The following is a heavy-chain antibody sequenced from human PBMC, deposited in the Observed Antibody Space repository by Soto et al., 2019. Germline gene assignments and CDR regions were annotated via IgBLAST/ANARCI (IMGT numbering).Heavy chain of an antibody. CDR2: IYYSGST. V-gene: IGHV4-59*01. D-gene: IGHD6-13*01. CDR1: GGSISSYY. CDR3: ASWAYSSSWYDYYGMDV. J-gene: IGHJ6*02. Sequence: SETLSLTCTVSGGSISSYYWSWIRQPPGKGLEWIGYIYYSGSTNYNPSLKSRVTISVDTSKNQFSLKLSSVTAADTAVYYCASWAYSSSWYDYYGMDVWGQGTTVTVSS.